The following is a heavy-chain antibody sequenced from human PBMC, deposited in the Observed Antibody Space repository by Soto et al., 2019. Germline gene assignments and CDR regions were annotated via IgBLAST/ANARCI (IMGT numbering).Heavy chain of an antibody. J-gene: IGHJ3*02. CDR3: VWGHEFGGNSDAFDI. CDR2: IIPVFGTS. V-gene: IGHV1-69*12. Sequence: QVQLVQSGAEVKKPGSSVKVSCKASGGTFRTESINWVRQAPGRGLEWMGGIIPVFGTSDYAQKFQGRVKITADEATTTDYMELSSLRSDDTALYLCVWGHEFGGNSDAFDIWGQGTMVTVSS. D-gene: IGHD2-21*01. CDR1: GGTFRTES.